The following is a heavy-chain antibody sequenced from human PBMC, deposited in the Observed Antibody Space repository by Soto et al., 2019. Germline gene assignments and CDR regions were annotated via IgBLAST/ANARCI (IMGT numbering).Heavy chain of an antibody. CDR3: ARDPKSSGGQHWAFTYFDS. CDR2: ISYDGTNK. J-gene: IGHJ4*02. Sequence: QVQLVESGGGVVQPGRALRLSCAASGFSFSISPMHWVRQAPGKGPEWVALISYDGTNKFYAESVKGRFTISRDNSKSTLYLQVDSLGAEDAAVYYCARDPKSSGGQHWAFTYFDSWGQVTLLTVSS. D-gene: IGHD7-27*01. CDR1: GFSFSISP. V-gene: IGHV3-30-3*01.